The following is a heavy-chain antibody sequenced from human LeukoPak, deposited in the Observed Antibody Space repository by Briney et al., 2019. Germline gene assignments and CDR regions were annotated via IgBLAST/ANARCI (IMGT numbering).Heavy chain of an antibody. D-gene: IGHD3-10*01. V-gene: IGHV5-51*01. CDR2: IYPGDSDT. CDR1: GYSFTSNW. CDR3: ARHYYGSGSYDYYGMDV. Sequence: GESLKISCKGSGYSFTSNWIGWVRQMPGKGLEWMGIIYPGDSDTRYSPSFQGQVTISADKSISTAYLQWSSLKASDTAMYYCARHYYGSGSYDYYGMDVWGQGTTVTVSS. J-gene: IGHJ6*02.